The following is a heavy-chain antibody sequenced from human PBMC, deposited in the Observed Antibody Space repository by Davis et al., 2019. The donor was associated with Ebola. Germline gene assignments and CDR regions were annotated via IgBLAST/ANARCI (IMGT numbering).Heavy chain of an antibody. J-gene: IGHJ6*04. CDR1: GFTFNSYA. CDR3: ARVSWKDGGMDV. V-gene: IGHV3-13*01. D-gene: IGHD5-24*01. Sequence: GESLKISCAASGFTFNSYAMTWVRQAKGKGLEWVSAIGTAGDTYYPDSVKGRFTVSRENAKSSLYLQMNSLRVGDTAVYYCARVSWKDGGMDVWGKGTTVTVSS. CDR2: IGTAGDT.